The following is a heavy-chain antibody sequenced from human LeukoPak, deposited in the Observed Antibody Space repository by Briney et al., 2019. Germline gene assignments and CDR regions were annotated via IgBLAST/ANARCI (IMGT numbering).Heavy chain of an antibody. CDR3: AREIGTMVVTTFDY. Sequence: GGSLRLSCAASGFTFSSYAMHWVRQAPGKGLEWVAVISYDGSNKYYADSVKGRFTISRDNSKNTLYLQMNSLRAEDTAVYYCAREIGTMVVTTFDYWGQGTLVTVSS. CDR2: ISYDGSNK. D-gene: IGHD4/OR15-4a*01. J-gene: IGHJ4*02. CDR1: GFTFSSYA. V-gene: IGHV3-30-3*01.